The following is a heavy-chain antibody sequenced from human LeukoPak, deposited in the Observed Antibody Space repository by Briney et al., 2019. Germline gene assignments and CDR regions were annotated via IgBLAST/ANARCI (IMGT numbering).Heavy chain of an antibody. CDR2: ISTSSTYI. CDR1: GFTFTSFS. V-gene: IGHV3-21*01. Sequence: PGGSLRLSCAASGFTFTSFSMNWVRQAPGKGLEWVSSISTSSTYIYYADSVKGRFTISRDNAKNSLYLQMNSLRAEDTAVYYCARAQLVQLERPYDAFDIWGQGTMVTVSS. CDR3: ARAQLVQLERPYDAFDI. J-gene: IGHJ3*02. D-gene: IGHD1-1*01.